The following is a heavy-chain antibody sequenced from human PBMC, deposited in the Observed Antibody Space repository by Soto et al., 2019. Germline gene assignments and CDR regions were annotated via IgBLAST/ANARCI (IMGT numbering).Heavy chain of an antibody. J-gene: IGHJ4*02. CDR2: IYYSGST. V-gene: IGHV4-31*03. CDR3: ASVRFLEWLRFDY. D-gene: IGHD3-3*01. Sequence: PSETLSLTCTVSGGSISSGGYYWSWIRQHPGKVLELIVYIYYSGSTYYNPSLKIRVTISVDTSKNQFSLKLSSVTAADTAVYYCASVRFLEWLRFDYWGQGTLVTVSS. CDR1: GGSISSGGYY.